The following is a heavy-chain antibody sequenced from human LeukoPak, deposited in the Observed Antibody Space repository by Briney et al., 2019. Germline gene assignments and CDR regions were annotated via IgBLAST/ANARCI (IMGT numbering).Heavy chain of an antibody. CDR2: ISTSSSYI. V-gene: IGHV3-21*01. CDR3: AKVAKYYYGSETYYFFEH. J-gene: IGHJ4*02. D-gene: IGHD3-10*01. CDR1: GFTFSSYS. Sequence: GGSLRLSCAASGFTFSSYSMNWVRQAPGKGLEWVSSISTSSSYIYYADSVKGRFTISRDNAKNSLYLQMNSLRVEDTAVYYCAKVAKYYYGSETYYFFEHWGQGTPVTASS.